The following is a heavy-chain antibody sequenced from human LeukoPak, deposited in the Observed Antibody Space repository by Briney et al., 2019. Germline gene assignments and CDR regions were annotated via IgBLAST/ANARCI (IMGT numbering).Heavy chain of an antibody. V-gene: IGHV4-39*01. D-gene: IGHD2-15*01. CDR3: ARLDIVVVVAATRGYSYAYYFDY. J-gene: IGHJ4*02. Sequence: SETLSLTCTVSGDSISGSRYYWAWIRQPPGKGLEWIGSIYYSGSTYYSPSLKSRVTISLDTSKNQFSLKLSSVTAADTAVYYCARLDIVVVVAATRGYSYAYYFDYWGQGTLVTVSS. CDR1: GDSISGSRYY. CDR2: IYYSGST.